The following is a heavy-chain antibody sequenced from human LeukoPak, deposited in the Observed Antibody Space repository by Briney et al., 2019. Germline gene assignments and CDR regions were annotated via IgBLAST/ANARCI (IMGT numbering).Heavy chain of an antibody. CDR3: ARVRDYGGIGEDY. CDR2: IIPIFGTA. V-gene: IGHV1-69*13. D-gene: IGHD3-16*01. J-gene: IGHJ4*02. Sequence: GASVKVSCKASGGTFSSYAISWVRQAPGQGLEWMGGIIPIFGTANYAQKFQGRVTITADESTSTAYMELSSLRSEDMAVYYCARVRDYGGIGEDYWGQGTLVTVSS. CDR1: GGTFSSYA.